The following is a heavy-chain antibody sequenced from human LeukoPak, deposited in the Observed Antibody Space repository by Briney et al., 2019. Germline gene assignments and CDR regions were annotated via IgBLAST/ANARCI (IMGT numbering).Heavy chain of an antibody. Sequence: SETLSLTCTVSGGSISSSSYYWGWIRQSPGKGLEWIGTMYYSGSTYYNPSLKSRVTISVDTSKNQFSLKLSSVTAADTAVYYCARGTMEGYYYYYGMDVWGQGTTVTVSS. D-gene: IGHD2-15*01. V-gene: IGHV4-39*07. J-gene: IGHJ6*02. CDR2: MYYSGST. CDR1: GGSISSSSYY. CDR3: ARGTMEGYYYYYGMDV.